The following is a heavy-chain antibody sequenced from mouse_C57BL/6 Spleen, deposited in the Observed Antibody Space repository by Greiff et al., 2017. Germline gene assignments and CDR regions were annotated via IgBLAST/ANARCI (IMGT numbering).Heavy chain of an antibody. CDR1: GYTFTDYE. CDR3: TRGRIYYGSSYAMDY. V-gene: IGHV1-15*01. CDR2: IDPETGGT. D-gene: IGHD1-1*01. Sequence: QVQLQQSGAELVRPGASVTLSCKASGYTFTDYEMHWVKQTPVHGLEWIGAIDPETGGTAYNQKFKGKAILTADKSSSTAYMELRSLTSEDSAVYYCTRGRIYYGSSYAMDYWGQGTSVTVSS. J-gene: IGHJ4*01.